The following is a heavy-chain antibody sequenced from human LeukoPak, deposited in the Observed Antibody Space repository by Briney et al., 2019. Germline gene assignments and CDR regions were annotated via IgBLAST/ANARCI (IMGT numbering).Heavy chain of an antibody. D-gene: IGHD3-22*01. CDR2: INPNSGGT. V-gene: IGHV1-2*02. Sequence: ASVKVCVTASGYTLTVYYIYMVRQAPGQGLEWMGWINPNSGGTNYAQNFQGRVTMTKDTSISTAYMELSRLRSDDTAVYYCASGNNYDRCGYYFCDHWGGSPVDSVSS. CDR1: GYTLTVYY. CDR3: ASGNNYDRCGYYFCDH. J-gene: IGHJ1*01.